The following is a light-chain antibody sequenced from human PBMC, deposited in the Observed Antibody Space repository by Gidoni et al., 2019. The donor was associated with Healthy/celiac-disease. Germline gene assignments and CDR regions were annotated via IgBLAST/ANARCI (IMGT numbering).Light chain of an antibody. J-gene: IGKJ4*01. CDR1: QSVSSN. Sequence: EIVMTQSPATLSVYPGERATLSCRASQSVSSNLAWYQQKPGQAPRLLIYGASTRATGIPARFSGSGSGTEFTLTISSLQSEDFAVYYCQQYNNWSPLTFGGGTKVEIK. CDR2: GAS. CDR3: QQYNNWSPLT. V-gene: IGKV3-15*01.